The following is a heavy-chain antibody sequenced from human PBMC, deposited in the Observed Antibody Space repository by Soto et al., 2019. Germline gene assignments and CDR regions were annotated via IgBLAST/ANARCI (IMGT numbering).Heavy chain of an antibody. Sequence: SVNVSCKASGGTFSSYAISWVRQAPGQGREWMGGIIPIFGTANYAQKFQGRVTMTADAYTSSAYLELRSLRSEATAVYSCARGRLLATIKVPFEYWGQGTLVTVSS. CDR2: IIPIFGTA. V-gene: IGHV1-69*13. D-gene: IGHD5-12*01. CDR1: GGTFSSYA. CDR3: ARGRLLATIKVPFEY. J-gene: IGHJ4*02.